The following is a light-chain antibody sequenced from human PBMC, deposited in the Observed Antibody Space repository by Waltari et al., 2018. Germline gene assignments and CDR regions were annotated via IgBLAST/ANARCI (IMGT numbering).Light chain of an antibody. CDR2: AAS. J-gene: IGKJ3*01. V-gene: IGKV1-39*01. CDR3: QQSSSTPPFT. CDR1: QSISSY. Sequence: DIQMTQSPSSLSASVGDRVTITCRASQSISSYLNWYQQKPGKAPKILIYAASSLQSGVPSRFSGSGSGTDFTLTINSLQPEDFATYYCQQSSSTPPFTFGPGTKVDIK.